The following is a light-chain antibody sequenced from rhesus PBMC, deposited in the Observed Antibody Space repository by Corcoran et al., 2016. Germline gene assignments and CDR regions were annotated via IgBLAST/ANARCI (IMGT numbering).Light chain of an antibody. CDR3: QHCYANPLA. J-gene: IGKJ4*01. Sequence: DIQMTQSPSALSASVGDRVTISCRASQNIYSKLAWYQQKPGKAPKLLIYAASGLQTGIPPRFSGSGPGTEFTLTISSLQPEDAAAYYCQHCYANPLAYGGGTKVELK. CDR1: QNIYSK. V-gene: IGKV1S12*01. CDR2: AAS.